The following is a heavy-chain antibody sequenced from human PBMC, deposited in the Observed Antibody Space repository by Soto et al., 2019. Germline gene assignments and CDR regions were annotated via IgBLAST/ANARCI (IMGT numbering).Heavy chain of an antibody. Sequence: SETLSLTCTVSGGSVSSASYCWTWIRQPPGKGLEWIGYIYYTGNTNYNPSLKSRVTISVDTSKNQFSLKLTSVTAADTAVYYCARDIRGYSRAFDYWGQGTLVTVSS. J-gene: IGHJ4*02. CDR1: GGSVSSASYC. D-gene: IGHD5-18*01. CDR2: IYYTGNT. CDR3: ARDIRGYSRAFDY. V-gene: IGHV4-61*01.